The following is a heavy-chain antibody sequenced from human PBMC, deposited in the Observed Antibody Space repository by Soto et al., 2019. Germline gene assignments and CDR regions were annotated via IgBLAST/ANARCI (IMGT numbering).Heavy chain of an antibody. V-gene: IGHV3-30*18. Sequence: HPGGSLRLSCAASGFTFSSYGMHWVRQAPGKGLEWVAVISYDGSNKYYADSVKGRFTISRDNSKNTLYLQMNSLRAEDTAVYYCAKGPPFYYTAKENYYYYGMDVWGQGTTVTVSS. CDR2: ISYDGSNK. J-gene: IGHJ6*02. D-gene: IGHD5-18*01. CDR1: GFTFSSYG. CDR3: AKGPPFYYTAKENYYYYGMDV.